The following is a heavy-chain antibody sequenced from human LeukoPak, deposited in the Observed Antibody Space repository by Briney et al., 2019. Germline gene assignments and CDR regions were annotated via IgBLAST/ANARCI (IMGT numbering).Heavy chain of an antibody. J-gene: IGHJ4*02. CDR1: GASISSGGFY. Sequence: SQTLSLTCTVSGASISSGGFYGGWIRQPPGKGLEWIGTIYCSGSTYYNRSLKSRVTISVDTSQYQFALKVSSVTAADTAVYYCARHQFYGSGSYYFEFWGQGALVTVSA. V-gene: IGHV4-39*01. D-gene: IGHD3-10*01. CDR2: IYCSGST. CDR3: ARHQFYGSGSYYFEF.